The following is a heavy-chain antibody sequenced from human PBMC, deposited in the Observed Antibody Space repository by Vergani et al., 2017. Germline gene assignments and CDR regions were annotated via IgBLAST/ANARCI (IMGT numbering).Heavy chain of an antibody. CDR2: IYYSGST. CDR3: ARPRLRSTYYFDY. D-gene: IGHD4-17*01. Sequence: QVQLQESGPGLVKPSETLSLTCTVPGVSISSYYWSWIRQPPGKGLEWVGYIYYSGSTTYNPSLKSRVTISVDTSKNQFSLKLSSVTAADTAVYYCARPRLRSTYYFDYWGQGTLVTVSS. J-gene: IGHJ4*02. V-gene: IGHV4-59*12. CDR1: GVSISSYY.